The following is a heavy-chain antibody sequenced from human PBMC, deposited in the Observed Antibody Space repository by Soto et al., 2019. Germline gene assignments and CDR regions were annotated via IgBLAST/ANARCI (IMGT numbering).Heavy chain of an antibody. CDR3: ARDRVDCSSTSCYTEVALDI. D-gene: IGHD2-2*02. CDR1: GGSISSGGYY. Sequence: QVQLQESGPGLVKPSQTLSLTCTVSGGSISSGGYYWSWIRQHPGKGLEWIGYIYYSWSTYYNPSIRIRVTISVDTSKNQFSLKLSSVTAADTAVYYCARDRVDCSSTSCYTEVALDIWGQGTMVTVSS. J-gene: IGHJ3*02. CDR2: IYYSWST. V-gene: IGHV4-31*03.